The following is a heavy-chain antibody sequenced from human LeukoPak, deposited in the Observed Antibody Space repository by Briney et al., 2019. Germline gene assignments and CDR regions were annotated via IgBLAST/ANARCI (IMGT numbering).Heavy chain of an antibody. D-gene: IGHD3-10*01. J-gene: IGHJ6*03. CDR2: IFYSGST. CDR1: SGSISTSNYY. Sequence: PSETLSLTCTVSSGSISTSNYYWGWVRQPPGKALEWIGNIFYSGSTYYSPSLKSRVTISLDTSKNQFSLKLSSVAAADTAVYYCARVGYYGSGSSYYYYYMDVWGKGTTVTISS. V-gene: IGHV4-39*07. CDR3: ARVGYYGSGSSYYYYYMDV.